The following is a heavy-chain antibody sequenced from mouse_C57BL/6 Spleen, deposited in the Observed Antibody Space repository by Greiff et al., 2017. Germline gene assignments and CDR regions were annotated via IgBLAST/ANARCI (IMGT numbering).Heavy chain of an antibody. CDR1: GFTFSDYG. V-gene: IGHV5-17*01. Sequence: EVMLVESGGGLVKPGGSLKLSCAASGFTFSDYGMHWVRQAPEKGLEWVAYISSGSSTIYYADTVKGRFTISRDNAKSTLFLQMTSLRSEDTAMXYCADLYDYPAYWGQGTLVTVSA. CDR3: ADLYDYPAY. J-gene: IGHJ3*01. CDR2: ISSGSSTI. D-gene: IGHD2-4*01.